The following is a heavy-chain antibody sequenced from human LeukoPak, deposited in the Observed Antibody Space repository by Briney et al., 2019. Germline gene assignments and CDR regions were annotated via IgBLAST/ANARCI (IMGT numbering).Heavy chain of an antibody. CDR2: IYYSGST. D-gene: IGHD3-22*01. J-gene: IGHJ4*02. CDR1: GGSISSGGYY. Sequence: PSQTLSLTCTVSGGSISSGGYYWSWIRQHPGKGLEWIGYIYYSGSTYYNPSLKSRVTISVDTSKNQFSLKLSSVTAADTAVYYCARDRGYYDSSGTLTAVFDYWGQGTLVTVSS. V-gene: IGHV4-31*03. CDR3: ARDRGYYDSSGTLTAVFDY.